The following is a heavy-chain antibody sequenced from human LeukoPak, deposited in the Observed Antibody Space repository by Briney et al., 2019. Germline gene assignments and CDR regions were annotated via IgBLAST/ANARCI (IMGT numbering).Heavy chain of an antibody. CDR2: IYYSGST. CDR1: GGSLRSYY. CDR3: ARDQGLSYWYFDL. J-gene: IGHJ2*01. Sequence: SETLSLTCTVSGGSLRSYYWSWIRQPPGKGLEWIGYIYYSGSTNHNPSLKSRVTISIDTSKNQFSLKLSSVTAADTAVYYCARDQGLSYWYFDLWGRGTLVTVSS. D-gene: IGHD3/OR15-3a*01. V-gene: IGHV4-59*01.